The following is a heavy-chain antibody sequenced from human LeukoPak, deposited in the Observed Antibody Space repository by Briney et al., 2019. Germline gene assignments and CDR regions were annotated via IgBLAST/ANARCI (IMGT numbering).Heavy chain of an antibody. CDR3: ARATSGWYQVDY. CDR2: ISSSSTI. J-gene: IGHJ4*02. CDR1: GFTFSSYS. Sequence: GGSLRLSCAASGFTFSSYSMNWVRQAPGKGLEWVSYISSSSTIYYADSVKGRFTISRDNSKNTLYLQMNSLRAEDTAVYYCARATSGWYQVDYWGQGTLVTVSS. D-gene: IGHD6-19*01. V-gene: IGHV3-48*01.